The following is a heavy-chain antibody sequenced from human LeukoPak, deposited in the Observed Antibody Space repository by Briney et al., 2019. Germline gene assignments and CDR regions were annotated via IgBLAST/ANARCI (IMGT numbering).Heavy chain of an antibody. CDR2: IYYSGST. CDR3: ARVRDAFDI. J-gene: IGHJ3*02. V-gene: IGHV4-38-2*02. Sequence: PSETPSLTCTVSGYSISSGYYWGWIRQPPGKGLEWIGSIYYSGSTYYNPSLKSRVTISVDTSKNQFSLKLSSVTAADTAVYYCARVRDAFDIWGQGTMVTVSS. CDR1: GYSISSGYY.